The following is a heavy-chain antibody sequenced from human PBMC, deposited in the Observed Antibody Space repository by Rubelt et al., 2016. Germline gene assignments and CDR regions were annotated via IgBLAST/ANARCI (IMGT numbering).Heavy chain of an antibody. Sequence: GKGLEWVSTFNSGGGRTYYADSVRGRFTISRDNSKNTLYLQMNSLRAEDTAVYYCARYGSQQDTGWFDPWGQGTLVTVSS. V-gene: IGHV3-23*01. CDR2: FNSGGGRT. CDR3: ARYGSQQDTGWFDP. D-gene: IGHD3-10*01. J-gene: IGHJ5*02.